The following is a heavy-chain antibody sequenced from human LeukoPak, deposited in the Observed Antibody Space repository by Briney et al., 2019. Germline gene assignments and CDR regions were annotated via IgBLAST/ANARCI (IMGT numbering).Heavy chain of an antibody. CDR1: GFTVSSNY. V-gene: IGHV3-66*01. CDR3: ARELSIAAAGTDHDAFDI. D-gene: IGHD6-13*01. J-gene: IGHJ3*02. CDR2: IYSGGST. Sequence: GGSLRLSCAASGFTVSSNYMSWVRQAPGKGLGWVSVIYSGGSTYYADSVKGRFTISRDNSKNTLYLQMNSLRAEDTAVYYCARELSIAAAGTDHDAFDIWGQGTMVTVSS.